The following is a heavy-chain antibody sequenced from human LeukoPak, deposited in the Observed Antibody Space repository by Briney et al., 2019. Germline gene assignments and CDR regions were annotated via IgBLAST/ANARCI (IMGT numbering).Heavy chain of an antibody. V-gene: IGHV4-39*07. Sequence: KASETPSLTCTVSGGSVSSGSYYWSWIRQPPGKGLEWIGEINHSGSTNYNPSLKSRVTISVDTSKNQFSLKLSSVTAADTAVYYCAGSSGWYAFFRFDPWGQGTLVTVSS. CDR3: AGSSGWYAFFRFDP. CDR2: INHSGST. CDR1: GGSVSSGSYY. J-gene: IGHJ5*02. D-gene: IGHD6-19*01.